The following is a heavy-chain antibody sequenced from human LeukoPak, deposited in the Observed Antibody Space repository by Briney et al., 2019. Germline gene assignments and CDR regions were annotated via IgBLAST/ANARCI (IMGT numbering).Heavy chain of an antibody. D-gene: IGHD5-18*01. CDR1: RYTFTSYY. CDR3: AGRRGGYSYGPYTPNAFDI. V-gene: IGHV1-46*01. CDR2: INPSGGSK. J-gene: IGHJ3*02. Sequence: ASVTVSCKASRYTFTSYYMHWVRQPPGQEGEWMGLINPSGGSKSNAHKLQGRVTMTRDTPTSTVYMELSSLRSEDTAVYYCAGRRGGYSYGPYTPNAFDIWGQGTMVSVSS.